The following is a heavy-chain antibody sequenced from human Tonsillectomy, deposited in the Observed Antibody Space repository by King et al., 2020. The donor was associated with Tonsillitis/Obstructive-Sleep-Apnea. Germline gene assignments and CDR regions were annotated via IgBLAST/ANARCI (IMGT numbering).Heavy chain of an antibody. CDR2: INHSGST. CDR1: GGSFSGYY. J-gene: IGHJ6*03. D-gene: IGHD2-2*01. CDR3: AREGGYCSSTSCYYYYMDV. Sequence: VQLPQWGAGLLKPSETLSLTCAVYGGSFSGYYWSWIRQPPGKGLEWIGEINHSGSTNYNPSLKSRVTISVDTSKNQFSLKLSSVTAADTAVYYFAREGGYCSSTSCYYYYMDVWGKGTTVTVSS. V-gene: IGHV4-34*01.